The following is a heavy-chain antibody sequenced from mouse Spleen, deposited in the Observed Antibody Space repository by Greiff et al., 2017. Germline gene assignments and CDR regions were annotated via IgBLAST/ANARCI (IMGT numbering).Heavy chain of an antibody. D-gene: IGHD2-1*01. V-gene: IGHV1-66*01. J-gene: IGHJ4*01. CDR2: IYPGSGNT. CDR3: GRPAYYGNYEYYAMDY. Sequence: VQLQQSGPELVKPGASVKISCKASGYSFTSYYIHWVKQRPGQGLEWIGWIYPGSGNTKYNEKFKGKATLTADTSSSTAYMQLSSLTSEDSAVYYGGRPAYYGNYEYYAMDYWGQGTSVTVSS. CDR1: GYSFTSYY.